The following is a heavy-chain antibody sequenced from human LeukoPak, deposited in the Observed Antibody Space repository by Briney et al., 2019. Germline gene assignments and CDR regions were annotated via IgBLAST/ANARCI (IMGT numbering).Heavy chain of an antibody. V-gene: IGHV3-30*02. Sequence: PGGSLRPSCAASGFTFSSYGMHWVRQAPGKGLEWVAFIRWDGSIQYYADSVKGRFTISRDTSKNTLYLQMNSLRAEDTALYYCARSKSYDSSGYYFDYWGQGTLVTVPS. CDR2: IRWDGSIQ. J-gene: IGHJ4*02. CDR1: GFTFSSYG. D-gene: IGHD3-22*01. CDR3: ARSKSYDSSGYYFDY.